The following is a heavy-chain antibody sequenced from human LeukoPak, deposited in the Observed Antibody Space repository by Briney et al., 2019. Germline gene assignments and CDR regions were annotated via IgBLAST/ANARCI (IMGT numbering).Heavy chain of an antibody. CDR2: ISDDGKNK. V-gene: IGHV3-30*18. CDR1: GFTFGTYG. CDR3: AKGTYKSILLQGIAFDV. Sequence: GGSLRLSCAASGFTFGTYGMYWVRQTPGKGLEWMAVISDDGKNKDYADSVKGRFAISRDDSKSMLYLHMDSLRADDTAVYYCAKGTYKSILLQGIAFDVWGQGTRVT. J-gene: IGHJ3*01. D-gene: IGHD2/OR15-2a*01.